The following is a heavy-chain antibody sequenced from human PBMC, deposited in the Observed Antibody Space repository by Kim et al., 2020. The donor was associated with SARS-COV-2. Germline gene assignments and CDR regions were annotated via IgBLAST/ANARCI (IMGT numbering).Heavy chain of an antibody. Sequence: GGSLRLSCTASGFTFGDYAMSWFRQAPGKGLEWVGFIRSKAYGGTTEYAASVKGRFTISRDDSKSIAYLQMNSLKTEDTAVYYCTRDRGVVLMVYAISPNWFDPWGQGTLVTVSS. J-gene: IGHJ5*02. CDR2: IRSKAYGGTT. CDR1: GFTFGDYA. CDR3: TRDRGVVLMVYAISPNWFDP. V-gene: IGHV3-49*03. D-gene: IGHD2-8*01.